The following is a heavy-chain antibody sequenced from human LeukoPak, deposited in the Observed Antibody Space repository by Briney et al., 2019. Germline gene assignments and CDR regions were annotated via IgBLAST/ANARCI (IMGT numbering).Heavy chain of an antibody. CDR2: ISGSGGST. J-gene: IGHJ4*02. D-gene: IGHD3-22*01. CDR1: GFTFSSYA. V-gene: IGHV3-23*01. Sequence: GGSLRLSCAASGFTFSSYAMHWVRQAPGKGLEWVSAISGSGGSTYYADSVKGRFTISRDNSKNTLYLQMNSLRAEDTAVYYCAKDPDYYDSSGYYPYYFDYWGQGTLVTVSS. CDR3: AKDPDYYDSSGYYPYYFDY.